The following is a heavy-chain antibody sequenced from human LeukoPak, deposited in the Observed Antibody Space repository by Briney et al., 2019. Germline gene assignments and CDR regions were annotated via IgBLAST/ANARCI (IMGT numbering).Heavy chain of an antibody. Sequence: ASVKVSCKASGYTFTSYYMHWVRQAPGQGLEWMGIINPSGGSTSYAQKFQGRVTMTRDMSTSTVYMELRSLRSDDTAVYYCARVPPLWFGESDNWFDPWGQGTLVTVSS. CDR2: INPSGGST. CDR3: ARVPPLWFGESDNWFDP. D-gene: IGHD3-10*01. J-gene: IGHJ5*02. CDR1: GYTFTSYY. V-gene: IGHV1-46*01.